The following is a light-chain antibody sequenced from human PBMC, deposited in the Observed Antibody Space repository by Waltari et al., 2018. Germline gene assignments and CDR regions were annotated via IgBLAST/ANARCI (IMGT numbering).Light chain of an antibody. V-gene: IGLV3-21*04. CDR2: YDR. J-gene: IGLJ1*01. CDR3: HVWHPHVDPGV. Sequence: SYVVTQPHSVSVAPGETATITCGGDNIGTYRVHWYQQKAGQAPFLVIFYDRDRPSGIPDRFSGSNSGNTATLTISRVEAGDEARYYCHVWHPHVDPGVFGTGTEVTVL. CDR1: NIGTYR.